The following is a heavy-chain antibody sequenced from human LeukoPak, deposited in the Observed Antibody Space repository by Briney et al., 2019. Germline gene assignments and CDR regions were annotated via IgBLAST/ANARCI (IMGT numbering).Heavy chain of an antibody. J-gene: IGHJ4*02. CDR1: GFTFSSYS. D-gene: IGHD3-10*01. Sequence: GGSLRLSCAASGFTFSSYSMNWVRQAPGKGLEWVSFISSGSSYIYYADSVKGRFTISRDNAKNSLYLQMNSLRAEDTAVYYCAKAYPTARGVNFDYWGQGTLVTVSS. V-gene: IGHV3-21*01. CDR3: AKAYPTARGVNFDY. CDR2: ISSGSSYI.